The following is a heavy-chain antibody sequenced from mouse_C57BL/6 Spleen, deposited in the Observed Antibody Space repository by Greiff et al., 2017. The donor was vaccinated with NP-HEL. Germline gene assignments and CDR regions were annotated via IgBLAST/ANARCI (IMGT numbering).Heavy chain of an antibody. V-gene: IGHV1-54*01. Sequence: QVQLQQSGAELVRPGTSVKVSCKASGYAFTNYLIEWVKQRPGQGLEWIGVINPGSGGTNYNEKFKGKATLTADKSSSTAYMQLSSLTSEDSAVYFCARSRGTAQATFAYWGQGTLVTVSA. D-gene: IGHD3-2*02. J-gene: IGHJ3*01. CDR1: GYAFTNYL. CDR3: ARSRGTAQATFAY. CDR2: INPGSGGT.